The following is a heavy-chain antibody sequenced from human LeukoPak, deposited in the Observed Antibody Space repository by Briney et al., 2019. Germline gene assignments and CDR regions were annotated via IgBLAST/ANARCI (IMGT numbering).Heavy chain of an antibody. CDR2: IYYSGGT. J-gene: IGHJ4*02. Sequence: PSQTLSLTCTVSGDSVSSISYYWSWIRQHPGKGLEWIGCIYYSGGTYYNPSLKSRITISVDTSKNQFSLKLSSVTAADTAVYYCARGRTGAAALDFWGPGTLVTVSS. V-gene: IGHV4-31*03. CDR1: GDSVSSISYY. D-gene: IGHD2-2*01. CDR3: ARGRTGAAALDF.